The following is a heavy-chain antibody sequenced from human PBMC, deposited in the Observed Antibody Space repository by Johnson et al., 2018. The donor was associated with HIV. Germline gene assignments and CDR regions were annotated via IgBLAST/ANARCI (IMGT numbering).Heavy chain of an antibody. Sequence: QVQLVESGGGLVKPGGSLRLSCAASGFTFSDYYMSWIRQAPGKGLEWVSYITGSGTVVYYADSVKGRFTISRDNAKNSLYLQMNSLRAEDTAVYYCARDITPHKEGDAFDIWGQGTMVTVSS. CDR3: ARDITPHKEGDAFDI. D-gene: IGHD1-14*01. CDR1: GFTFSDYY. V-gene: IGHV3-11*04. CDR2: ITGSGTVV. J-gene: IGHJ3*02.